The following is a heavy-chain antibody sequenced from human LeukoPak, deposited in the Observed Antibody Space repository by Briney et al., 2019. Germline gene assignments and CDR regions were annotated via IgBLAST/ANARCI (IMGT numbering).Heavy chain of an antibody. Sequence: PGGSLRLSCAASGFTFSSYSMNWVRQAPGKGLEWVSAISGSTGNTYYADSVKGRITISRDNSKNTLYVQMNSLRAEDTAVYYCAKGKDYYLDYWGQGTLVTVSS. CDR1: GFTFSSYS. D-gene: IGHD3-10*01. CDR2: ISGSTGNT. CDR3: AKGKDYYLDY. J-gene: IGHJ4*02. V-gene: IGHV3-23*01.